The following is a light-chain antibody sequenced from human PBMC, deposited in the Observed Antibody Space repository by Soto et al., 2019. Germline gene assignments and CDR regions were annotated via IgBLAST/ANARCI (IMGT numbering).Light chain of an antibody. CDR2: VNIDGSH. Sequence: QLVLTQSPSASASLGASVTLTCTLSSGHRNYAIAWHQQQPEKGPRYLMKVNIDGSHNKGDGIPDRFSGSSSGAERYLTISSLQSEDEADYYCQTWGTGIQVFGGGTKLTVL. CDR1: SGHRNYA. CDR3: QTWGTGIQV. J-gene: IGLJ2*01. V-gene: IGLV4-69*01.